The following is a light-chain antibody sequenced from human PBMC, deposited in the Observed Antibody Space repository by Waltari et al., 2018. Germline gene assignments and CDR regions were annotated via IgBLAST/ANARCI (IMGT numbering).Light chain of an antibody. J-gene: IGKJ4*01. CDR2: GAS. Sequence: EIVMTQSPATLSVSPGERATLSCRASQSVSSNLAWYQQNPGQAPRLLIYGASARATGISDRFSGFGSGTEFTLTISSLQSEDFAVYYCQQYNDWPLTFGGGTKVEIK. V-gene: IGKV3-15*01. CDR3: QQYNDWPLT. CDR1: QSVSSN.